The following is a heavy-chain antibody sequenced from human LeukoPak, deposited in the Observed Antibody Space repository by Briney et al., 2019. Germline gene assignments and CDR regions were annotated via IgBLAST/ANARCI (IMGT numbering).Heavy chain of an antibody. CDR1: GGSISSYY. D-gene: IGHD6-19*01. J-gene: IGHJ4*02. V-gene: IGHV4-4*07. CDR3: ARAQPFSGWYSPEDY. Sequence: SETLPLTCTVSGGSISSYYWSWIRQPAGKGLEWIGRIYTSGSTNYNPSLKSRVTMSVDTSKNQFSLKLSSVTAADTAVYYCARAQPFSGWYSPEDYWGQGTLVTVSS. CDR2: IYTSGST.